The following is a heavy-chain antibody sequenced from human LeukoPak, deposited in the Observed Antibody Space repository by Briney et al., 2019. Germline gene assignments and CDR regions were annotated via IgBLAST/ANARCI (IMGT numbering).Heavy chain of an antibody. Sequence: PSETLSLTCTVSSGSISSSSYYWGWIRQPPGKGLEWIGLIFNSGSTNYNPSLKSRATISVDTSKNQFSLKLSSVTAADTAVYYCARHESGYYQRGAFDVWGQGTMVTVSS. CDR3: ARHESGYYQRGAFDV. D-gene: IGHD3-22*01. CDR2: IFNSGST. V-gene: IGHV4-61*05. J-gene: IGHJ3*01. CDR1: SGSISSSSYY.